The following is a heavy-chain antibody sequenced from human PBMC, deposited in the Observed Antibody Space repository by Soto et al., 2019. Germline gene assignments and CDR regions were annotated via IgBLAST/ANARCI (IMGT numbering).Heavy chain of an antibody. CDR1: GGSITTVHYY. V-gene: IGHV4-39*01. J-gene: IGHJ5*02. Sequence: SETLSLTCIVSGGSITTVHYYWGWIRQPPGKGLEWIGIVSYSGSTYYNPSLKSRATIYADTSNNQFSLRLISVTAADTAVYYCARLELAGDLSNNWFDPWGQGTLVTVSS. CDR3: ARLELAGDLSNNWFDP. D-gene: IGHD6-19*01. CDR2: VSYSGST.